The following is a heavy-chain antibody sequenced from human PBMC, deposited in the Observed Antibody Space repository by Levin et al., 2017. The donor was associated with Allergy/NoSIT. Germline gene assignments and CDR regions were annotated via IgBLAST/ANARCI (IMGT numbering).Heavy chain of an antibody. CDR1: GYSFASYW. J-gene: IGHJ3*02. D-gene: IGHD1-14*01. Sequence: PGGSLRLSCKGSGYSFASYWIGWVRQMPGEGLEWMGIIWPPDSDTRYSPSFQGQVTISADNSLSTAYLQWSSLKASDTAIYYCARHPPDIPGCAFDIWGQGRMVTVSS. CDR3: ARHPPDIPGCAFDI. CDR2: IWPPDSDT. V-gene: IGHV5-51*01.